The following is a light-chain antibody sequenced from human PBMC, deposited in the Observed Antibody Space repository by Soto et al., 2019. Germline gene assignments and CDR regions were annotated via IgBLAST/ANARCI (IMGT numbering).Light chain of an antibody. CDR3: RSYAGNNAVV. J-gene: IGLJ2*01. V-gene: IGLV2-14*01. CDR2: EVS. CDR1: SSDVGGSNY. Sequence: QSVLIQPASVSGSPGQSITISCTGTSSDVGGSNYVSWYQHHPHRAPKLLIYEVSYRPSGVSNRFSGSKSGNTASLTISGLQSDDEADYYCRSYAGNNAVVFGGGTKLTVL.